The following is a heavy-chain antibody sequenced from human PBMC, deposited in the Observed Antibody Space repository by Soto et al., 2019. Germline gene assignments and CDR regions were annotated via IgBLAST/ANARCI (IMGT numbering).Heavy chain of an antibody. CDR2: VNGDSGNT. Sequence: QVHLVQSGGEVKKPGASVKISCQTSGYTFSNYGTTWVRQAPGQGLEWVGWVNGDSGNTNYAQNLEGRVTMTTDASTATADMELRNLRSDDTATYYCARGTGLNDGSDLWGQGTVVTVSS. CDR3: ARGTGLNDGSDL. CDR1: GYTFSNYG. J-gene: IGHJ3*01. V-gene: IGHV1-18*01.